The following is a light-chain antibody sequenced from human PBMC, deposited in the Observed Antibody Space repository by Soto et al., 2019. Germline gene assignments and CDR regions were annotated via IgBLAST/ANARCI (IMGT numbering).Light chain of an antibody. J-gene: IGLJ3*02. Sequence: QSVLTQPPSVSGAPGQRVTISCTGRSSNIGAGYDVHWYQQLPGTAPKLLIYGNSNRPSGVPERFSGSKSGTSASLAITGLQAEDEADYYCQSYDSSLSGWVFGGGTKLTVL. V-gene: IGLV1-40*01. CDR3: QSYDSSLSGWV. CDR2: GNS. CDR1: SSNIGAGYD.